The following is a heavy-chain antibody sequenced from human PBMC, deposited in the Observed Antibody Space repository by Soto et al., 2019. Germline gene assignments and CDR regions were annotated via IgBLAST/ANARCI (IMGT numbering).Heavy chain of an antibody. CDR2: ISSSSYI. CDR3: ARGLSSEARPSR. V-gene: IGHV3-21*01. J-gene: IGHJ4*02. Sequence: GGSLRLSCAASGFTFSSYSMNWVRQAPGKGLEWVSSISSSSYIYYADSVKGRFTISRDNAKNSLYLQMNSLRAEDTAVYYCARGLSSEARPSRWGQGTLVTVSS. D-gene: IGHD3-16*02. CDR1: GFTFSSYS.